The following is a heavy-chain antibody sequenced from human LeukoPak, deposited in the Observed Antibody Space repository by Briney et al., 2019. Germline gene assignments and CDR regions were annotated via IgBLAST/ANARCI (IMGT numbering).Heavy chain of an antibody. D-gene: IGHD3-10*01. J-gene: IGHJ4*02. Sequence: ASVKVSCKASGYTFTGYYMHWVRQAPGQGLEWMGWINPNSGGTNYAQKFQGRVTITRDTSISTAYMELSRLRSDDTDVYYCARDLSCGSGPPFDDWGEGTLVTVSS. CDR1: GYTFTGYY. CDR3: ARDLSCGSGPPFDD. CDR2: INPNSGGT. V-gene: IGHV1-2*02.